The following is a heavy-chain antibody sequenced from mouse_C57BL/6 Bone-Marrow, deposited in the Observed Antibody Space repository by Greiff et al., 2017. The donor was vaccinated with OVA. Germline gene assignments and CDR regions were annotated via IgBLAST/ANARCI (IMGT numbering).Heavy chain of an antibody. CDR2: INPNNGGT. V-gene: IGHV1-26*01. CDR3: ARGGKLTGTLAY. J-gene: IGHJ3*01. D-gene: IGHD4-1*01. CDR1: GYTFTDYY. Sequence: VQLQQSGPELVKPGASVKISCKASGYTFTDYYMNWVKQSHGKSLEWIGDINPNNGGTSYNQKFKGKATLTVDKSSSTAYMELRSLTSEDSAVYYCARGGKLTGTLAYWGQGTMVTVSA.